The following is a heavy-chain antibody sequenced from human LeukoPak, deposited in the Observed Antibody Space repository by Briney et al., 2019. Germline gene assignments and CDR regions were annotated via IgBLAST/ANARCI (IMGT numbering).Heavy chain of an antibody. J-gene: IGHJ4*02. Sequence: ASVKVSCKASGYTFTSYGISWVRQAPGQGLEWMGWISAYNGNTNYAQKLQGRVTMTTDTSTSTAYMELRSLRSDDTPVYYCARDRRGHIVVVTAIRPLDYWGQGTLVTVSS. CDR3: ARDRRGHIVVVTAIRPLDY. CDR1: GYTFTSYG. D-gene: IGHD2-21*02. V-gene: IGHV1-18*01. CDR2: ISAYNGNT.